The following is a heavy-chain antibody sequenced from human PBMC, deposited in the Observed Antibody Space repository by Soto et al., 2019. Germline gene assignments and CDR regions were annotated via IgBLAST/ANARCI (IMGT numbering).Heavy chain of an antibody. Sequence: PGGFLRLSCAASGVTFISYGMHWVRQAPGMGLEWVTFISYDGSNKYYGDSVKGRFTISRDNSKNTLYLQMNSLRAEDTAVYYCARDSSGIAVASTFDYWGQGTLVTVSS. CDR1: GVTFISYG. D-gene: IGHD6-19*01. CDR2: ISYDGSNK. J-gene: IGHJ4*02. CDR3: ARDSSGIAVASTFDY. V-gene: IGHV3-30*03.